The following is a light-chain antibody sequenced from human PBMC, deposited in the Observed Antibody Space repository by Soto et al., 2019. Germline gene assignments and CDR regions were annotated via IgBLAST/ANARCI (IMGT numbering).Light chain of an antibody. Sequence: ALTHPTSVSWSPGHSITISCTGTSSDVGGYDYVSWYQLHPGKAPKLMVFEVSNRPSGVSYRFSGSKSGNTASLTISGLQAEEEADHFCSSYSISTAYLFGTGTKVTXL. CDR2: EVS. CDR3: SSYSISTAYL. V-gene: IGLV2-14*01. CDR1: SSDVGGYDY. J-gene: IGLJ1*01.